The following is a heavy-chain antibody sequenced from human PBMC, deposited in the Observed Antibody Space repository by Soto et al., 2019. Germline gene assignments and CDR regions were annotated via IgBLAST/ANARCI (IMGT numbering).Heavy chain of an antibody. CDR3: ARGNIAAAGQT. CDR1: GFTVISNY. CDR2: IYSGGST. Sequence: WGSLRLSCAASGFTVISNYMSWVRQAPGKGLEWVSVIYSGGSTYYADSVKGRFTISRDNSKNTLYLQMNSLRAEDTAVYYCARGNIAAAGQTWGQGTLVTVSS. D-gene: IGHD6-13*01. V-gene: IGHV3-53*01. J-gene: IGHJ4*02.